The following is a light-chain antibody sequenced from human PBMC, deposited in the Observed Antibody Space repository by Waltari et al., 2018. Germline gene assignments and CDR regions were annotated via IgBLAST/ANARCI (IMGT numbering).Light chain of an antibody. CDR1: SSTLGAGHD. CDR2: GNN. Sequence: QSVLPQPPSVSGAPGQRVTLSCTGSSSTLGAGHDVHWYQFRPGAAPKLRIYGNNNRPSGVSDRFSGSKSGTSASLVVTGLQAGDEAVYYCQSYVSTHVVFGGGTQLTVL. V-gene: IGLV1-40*01. J-gene: IGLJ2*01. CDR3: QSYVSTHVV.